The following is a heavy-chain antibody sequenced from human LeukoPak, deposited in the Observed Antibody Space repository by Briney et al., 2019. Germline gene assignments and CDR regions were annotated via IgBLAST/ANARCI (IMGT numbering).Heavy chain of an antibody. J-gene: IGHJ4*02. CDR1: GFTFGTYA. V-gene: IGHV3-23*01. CDR3: AKEEWDSSLGYFEY. D-gene: IGHD1-26*01. CDR2: VGGSGKT. Sequence: GGSLRLSCAASGFTFGTYAMSWVRQAPGKGLEWISAVGGSGKTYYADSVKGRFTISRDNSKNTVYLQMNNLRAEDTAVYYCAKEEWDSSLGYFEYWGRGTLVTVSS.